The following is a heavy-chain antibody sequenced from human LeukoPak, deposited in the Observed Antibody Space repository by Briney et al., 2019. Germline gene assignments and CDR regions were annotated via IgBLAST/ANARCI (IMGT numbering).Heavy chain of an antibody. V-gene: IGHV3-23*01. J-gene: IGHJ4*02. CDR3: AKDLSGTKIFDY. CDR1: GFTFSSYA. Sequence: TGGSLRLSCAASGFTFSSYAMSWVRRAPGKGLEWVSAISGSGGSTYYADSVKGRFTISRDNSKNTLYLQMNSLRAEDTAVYYCAKDLSGTKIFDYWGQGTLVTVSS. D-gene: IGHD2-2*01. CDR2: ISGSGGST.